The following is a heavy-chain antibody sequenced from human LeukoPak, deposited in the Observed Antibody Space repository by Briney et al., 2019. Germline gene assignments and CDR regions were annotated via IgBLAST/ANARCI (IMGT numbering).Heavy chain of an antibody. V-gene: IGHV1-3*03. CDR1: GYTFTAYY. D-gene: IGHD7-27*01. J-gene: IGHJ4*02. CDR3: ARKTGGHFDY. CDR2: INAGNGNT. Sequence: GASVKVSCKASGYTFTAYYMHWVRQAPGQRLEWMGWINAGNGNTEYSQEFQGRVTITRDTSATTAYMELSSLRSEDMAVYYCARKTGGHFDYWGQGTLVTVSS.